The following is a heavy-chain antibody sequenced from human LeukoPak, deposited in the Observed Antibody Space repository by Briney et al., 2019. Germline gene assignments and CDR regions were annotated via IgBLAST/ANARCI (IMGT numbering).Heavy chain of an antibody. Sequence: GGSLRLSCAASGFTFSNYSMNWVRQAPGKGLEWVSYISSRSRTIYYADSVKGRFTLSRDNAKNSLYLQMNSLRAEDTAVYYCARDTYYYDSSGYYLMGGFDYWGQGTLVTVSS. CDR3: ARDTYYYDSSGYYLMGGFDY. J-gene: IGHJ4*02. V-gene: IGHV3-48*01. CDR2: ISSRSRTI. CDR1: GFTFSNYS. D-gene: IGHD3-22*01.